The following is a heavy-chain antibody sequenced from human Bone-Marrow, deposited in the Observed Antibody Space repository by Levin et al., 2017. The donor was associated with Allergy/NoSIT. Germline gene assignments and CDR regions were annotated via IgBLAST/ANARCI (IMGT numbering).Heavy chain of an antibody. CDR1: GFTFSSYW. D-gene: IGHD1-26*01. V-gene: IGHV3-74*01. Sequence: GGSLRLSCAASGFTFSSYWMHWVRQAPGKGLVWVSRINSDGSNKNYADSVKGRFTISRDNAKNTLYLQMNSLRAEDMAVYYCARALIVGATSGGDYWGQGILVTVSS. CDR2: INSDGSNK. CDR3: ARALIVGATSGGDY. J-gene: IGHJ4*02.